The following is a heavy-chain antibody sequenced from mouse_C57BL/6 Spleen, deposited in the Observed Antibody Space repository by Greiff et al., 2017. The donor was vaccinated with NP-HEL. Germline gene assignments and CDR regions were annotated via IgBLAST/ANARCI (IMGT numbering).Heavy chain of an antibody. V-gene: IGHV10-1*01. J-gene: IGHJ4*01. CDR2: IRSKSNNYAT. Sequence: EVKLMESGGGLVQPKGSLKLSCAASGFSFNTYAMNWVRQAPGKGLEWVARIRSKSNNYATYYADSVKDRFTISRDDSESMLYLQMNNLKTEDTAMYYCVRQFDAMDDWGQGTSVTVSS. CDR3: VRQFDAMDD. CDR1: GFSFNTYA.